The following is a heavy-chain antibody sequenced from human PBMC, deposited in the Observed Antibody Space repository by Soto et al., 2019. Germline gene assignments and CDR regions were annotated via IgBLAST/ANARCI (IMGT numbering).Heavy chain of an antibody. CDR1: GFTFESSV. CDR2: IVVDTGNT. V-gene: IGHV1-58*01. J-gene: IGHJ4*02. Sequence: GASVKVSCKASGFTFESSVVHWVRQARGQRLEWIGWIVVDTGNTNYAQKVQEGVTISRDMSTTTAYMELSSLRSEDTAVYYCAATNTAGAPVYWGQGTQVTVSS. D-gene: IGHD1-26*01. CDR3: AATNTAGAPVY.